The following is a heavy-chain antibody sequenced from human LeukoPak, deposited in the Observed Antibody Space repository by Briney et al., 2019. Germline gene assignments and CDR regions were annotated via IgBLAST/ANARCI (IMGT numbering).Heavy chain of an antibody. CDR3: ARDLGDYLQYYNWFDP. J-gene: IGHJ5*02. D-gene: IGHD4-17*01. Sequence: PSETLSLTCTVSGGSISSGSYYWSWIRQPAGKGLELIGRIYTSGSTNYNPSLKSRVTISVDTSKNQFSLKLSSVTAADTAVYYCARDLGDYLQYYNWFDPWGQGTLVTVSS. V-gene: IGHV4-61*02. CDR1: GGSISSGSYY. CDR2: IYTSGST.